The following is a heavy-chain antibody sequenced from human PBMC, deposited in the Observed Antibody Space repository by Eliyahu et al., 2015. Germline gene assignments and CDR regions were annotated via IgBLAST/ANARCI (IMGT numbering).Heavy chain of an antibody. Sequence: EVQLLESGGGLVQPGGSLRLSCXASGFTFSSHAMSWVRQAPGKGLEWVSAISGSGGSTYYADSVKGRFTISRDNSKNTLYLQMNSLRAEDTAVYYCAKGAGSGSYPPTDYWGQGTLVTVSS. V-gene: IGHV3-23*01. CDR1: GFTFSSHA. J-gene: IGHJ4*02. D-gene: IGHD3-10*01. CDR2: ISGSGGST. CDR3: AKGAGSGSYPPTDY.